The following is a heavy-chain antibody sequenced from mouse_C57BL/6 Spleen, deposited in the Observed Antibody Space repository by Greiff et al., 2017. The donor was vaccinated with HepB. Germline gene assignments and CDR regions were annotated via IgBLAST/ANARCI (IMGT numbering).Heavy chain of an antibody. V-gene: IGHV1-69*01. D-gene: IGHD2-4*01. Sequence: QVQLQQPGAELVMPGASVKLSCKASGYTFTSYWMHWVKQRPGQGLEWIGEIDPSDSYTNYNQKFKGKSTLTVDKSSSTAYMQLSSLTSEDSAVYYCARGGLRTRNYFDYWGQGTTLTVSS. CDR3: ARGGLRTRNYFDY. J-gene: IGHJ2*01. CDR2: IDPSDSYT. CDR1: GYTFTSYW.